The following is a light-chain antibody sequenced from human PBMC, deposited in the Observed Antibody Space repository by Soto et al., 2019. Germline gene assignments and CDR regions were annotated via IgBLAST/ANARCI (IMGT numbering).Light chain of an antibody. CDR2: DVS. V-gene: IGLV2-11*01. CDR3: SSYTSSTTYTYV. J-gene: IGLJ1*01. Sequence: QSALAQPRSVSGSPGQSVTISCTGTSSDVGTYDFVSWYQQHPGKAPRLMIFDVSERPSGVPDRFSGSKSGNTASLTISGLQAEDEADYYCSSYTSSTTYTYVFGTGTKVTVL. CDR1: SSDVGTYDF.